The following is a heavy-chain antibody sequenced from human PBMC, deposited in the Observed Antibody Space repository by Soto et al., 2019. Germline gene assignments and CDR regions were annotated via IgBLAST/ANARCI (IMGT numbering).Heavy chain of an antibody. CDR3: AKDLEGRHYYYYYYMDV. Sequence: GGSLRLSCAASGFTFSSYAMSWVRQAPGKGLEWVSAISGSGGSTYYADSVKGRFTISRDNSKNTLYLQMNSLRAEDTAVYYCAKDLEGRHYYYYYYMDVWGKGTTVTVSS. CDR1: GFTFSSYA. J-gene: IGHJ6*03. V-gene: IGHV3-23*01. CDR2: ISGSGGST.